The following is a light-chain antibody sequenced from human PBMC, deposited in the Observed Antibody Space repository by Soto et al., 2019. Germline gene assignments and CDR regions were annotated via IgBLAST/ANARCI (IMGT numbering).Light chain of an antibody. V-gene: IGLV7-46*01. J-gene: IGLJ2*01. Sequence: QAVVTQEPSLTVSPGGTVTLTCGSNTGAVTSDHYPYWFQQKPGQAPRTLIYDTNNEHSWTPARFSGSLLGGKAALTLSGAQPDDEADYYCLLSYRGVGVFGGGTKVTVL. CDR1: TGAVTSDHY. CDR3: LLSYRGVGV. CDR2: DTN.